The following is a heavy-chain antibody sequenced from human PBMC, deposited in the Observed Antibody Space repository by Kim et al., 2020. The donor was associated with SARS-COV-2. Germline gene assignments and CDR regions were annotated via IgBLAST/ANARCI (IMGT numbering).Heavy chain of an antibody. CDR2: ISVDNDLT. J-gene: IGHJ4*02. CDR1: GYTFTNYE. V-gene: IGHV1-18*04. Sequence: ASVKVSCKTSGYTFTNYEISWVRQAPGQGLEWMGWISVDNDLTSYAQKVRGRVSMTTDTSTTTVYMELRSLRSDDTAVYYCARQIVPAAGKDYWGQGTLVTVSS. CDR3: ARQIVPAAGKDY. D-gene: IGHD6-13*01.